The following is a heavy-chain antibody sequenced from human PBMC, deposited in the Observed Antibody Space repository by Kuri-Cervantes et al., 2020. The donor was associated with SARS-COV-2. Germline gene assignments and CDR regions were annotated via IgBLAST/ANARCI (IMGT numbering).Heavy chain of an antibody. D-gene: IGHD3-16*01. J-gene: IGHJ4*02. Sequence: GESLKISCAASGFTFSSYSMNWVRQAPGKGLERVSSISSSSYIYYADSVKGRLTISRDNAKNSLYLQMNSLRAEDTAVYYCARVGLGGDFDYWGQGTLVTVSS. CDR2: ISSSSYI. CDR1: GFTFSSYS. CDR3: ARVGLGGDFDY. V-gene: IGHV3-21*01.